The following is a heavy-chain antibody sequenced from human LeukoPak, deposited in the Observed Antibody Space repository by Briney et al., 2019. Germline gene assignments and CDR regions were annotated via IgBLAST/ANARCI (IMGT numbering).Heavy chain of an antibody. V-gene: IGHV1-69*05. Sequence: SVKVSCKASGGTFSSYAISWVRQAPGQGLELMGGIIPIFGTANYAQKFQGRVTITTDESTSTAYMELSSLRSEDTAGYYCARGTLAVAGEFDYWGQGTLVTVSS. CDR2: IIPIFGTA. D-gene: IGHD6-19*01. CDR1: GGTFSSYA. CDR3: ARGTLAVAGEFDY. J-gene: IGHJ4*02.